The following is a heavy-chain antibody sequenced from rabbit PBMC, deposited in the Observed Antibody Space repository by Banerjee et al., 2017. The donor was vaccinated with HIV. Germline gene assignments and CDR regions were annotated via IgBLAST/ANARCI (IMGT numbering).Heavy chain of an antibody. Sequence: QEQLVESGGGLVQPEGSLTLTCKASGFSFTFNYYMCWVRQAPGKGLEWIACIDVGSGGGTYYASWAKGRFTISKTSSTTVTLQMTSLTAADTATYFCARDHTYGYPGYPYDLWGQGTLVTVS. CDR1: GFSFTFNYY. CDR2: IDVGSGGGT. CDR3: ARDHTYGYPGYPYDL. D-gene: IGHD7-1*01. J-gene: IGHJ3*01. V-gene: IGHV1S45*01.